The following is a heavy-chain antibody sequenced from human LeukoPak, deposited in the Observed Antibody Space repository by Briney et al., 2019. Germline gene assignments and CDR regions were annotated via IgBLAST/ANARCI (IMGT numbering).Heavy chain of an antibody. Sequence: SQTLSLTCTVSGGSISSGDYYWSWIRQPPGKGLEWIGYIYSRGSTYYNPSLKSRVTISVDTSKNQFSLKLSSVTAADTAVYYCARVSGQQLYFYWGQGTLVTVSS. CDR2: IYSRGST. D-gene: IGHD6-13*01. V-gene: IGHV4-30-4*08. CDR1: GGSISSGDYY. CDR3: ARVSGQQLYFY. J-gene: IGHJ4*02.